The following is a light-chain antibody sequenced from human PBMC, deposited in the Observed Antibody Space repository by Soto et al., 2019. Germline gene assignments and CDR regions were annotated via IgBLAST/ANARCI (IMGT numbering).Light chain of an antibody. CDR2: DNS. CDR1: SSNIGTYYD. Sequence: QSVLTQPPSVSGAPGQRVTISCTGSSSNIGTYYDVHWYQQLPGTAPKLLIYDNSNRPSGVPDRFSGSKSGTSASLAITGLQAEDEADYYCQSYDSSLSGVVFGGGTQLTVL. CDR3: QSYDSSLSGVV. J-gene: IGLJ2*01. V-gene: IGLV1-40*01.